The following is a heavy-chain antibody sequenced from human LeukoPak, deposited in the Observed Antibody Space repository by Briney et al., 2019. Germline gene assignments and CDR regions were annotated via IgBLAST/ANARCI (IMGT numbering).Heavy chain of an antibody. J-gene: IGHJ3*02. Sequence: SETLSLTCTVSGGSISNFFWTWIRQPAGRGLVWIGRIYTSGSTNYNPSLMSRVTMSEDTSTNQFSLKLSSVTAADTAVYYCARERGNLRGDASDIGGQGTMVTVSS. CDR3: ARERGNLRGDASDI. V-gene: IGHV4-4*07. CDR2: IYTSGST. CDR1: GGSISNFF. D-gene: IGHD1-26*01.